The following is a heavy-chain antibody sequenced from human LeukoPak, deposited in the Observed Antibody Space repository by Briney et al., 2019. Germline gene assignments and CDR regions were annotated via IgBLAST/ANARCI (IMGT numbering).Heavy chain of an antibody. CDR1: GYTFTSYY. Sequence: ASVKVSYKASGYTFTSYYMHWVRQAPGQGLEWMGIINPSGGSTSYAQKFQGRVTMTRDTSTSTVYMELSSLRSEDTAVYYCARELRARSSVTNWFDPWGQGTLVTVSS. CDR2: INPSGGST. D-gene: IGHD2-2*01. J-gene: IGHJ5*02. V-gene: IGHV1-46*01. CDR3: ARELRARSSVTNWFDP.